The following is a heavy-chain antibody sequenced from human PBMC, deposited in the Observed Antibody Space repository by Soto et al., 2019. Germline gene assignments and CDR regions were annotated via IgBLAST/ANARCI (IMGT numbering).Heavy chain of an antibody. J-gene: IGHJ4*02. CDR2: IYYSGST. Sequence: SETLSLTCTVSGGSISSGGYYWSWIRQHPGKGLEWIGYIYYSGSTYYNPSLKSRVTISVDTSKNQFSLKLSSVTAADTAVYYCARNLNLDYGDYVGYFDYWGQGTLVTVSS. D-gene: IGHD4-17*01. CDR1: GGSISSGGYY. V-gene: IGHV4-31*03. CDR3: ARNLNLDYGDYVGYFDY.